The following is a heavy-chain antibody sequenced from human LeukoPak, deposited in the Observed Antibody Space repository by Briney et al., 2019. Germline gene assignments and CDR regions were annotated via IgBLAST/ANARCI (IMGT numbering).Heavy chain of an antibody. J-gene: IGHJ4*02. D-gene: IGHD6-13*01. CDR1: GFTFSGYS. CDR2: ISSSSSYI. V-gene: IGHV3-21*01. Sequence: PGGSLRLSCAASGFTFSGYSMNWVRQATGKGLEWVSSISSSSSYIYYADSVKGRFTISRDNAKNSLYLQMNSLRAEDTAVYYCARDSSSWYPFDYWGQGTLVTVSS. CDR3: ARDSSSWYPFDY.